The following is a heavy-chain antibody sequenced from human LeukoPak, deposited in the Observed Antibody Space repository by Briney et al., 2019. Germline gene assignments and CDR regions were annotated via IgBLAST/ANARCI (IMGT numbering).Heavy chain of an antibody. V-gene: IGHV3-23*01. CDR2: ISGSGDET. Sequence: GGSLRLSCTASGFTFRNYAMSWVRQAPGKGLEWVSAISGSGDETNYADSVKGRFTISRDNSKNTLYLQMNSLRAEDTAVYYCAKDHSSSGYFRDAFDIWGQGTMVTVSS. CDR3: AKDHSSSGYFRDAFDI. J-gene: IGHJ3*02. D-gene: IGHD3-22*01. CDR1: GFTFRNYA.